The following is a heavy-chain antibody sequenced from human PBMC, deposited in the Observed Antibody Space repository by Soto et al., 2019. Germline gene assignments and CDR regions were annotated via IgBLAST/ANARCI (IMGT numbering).Heavy chain of an antibody. CDR2: ISGSGGGT. J-gene: IGHJ4*02. CDR1: GFTFSNYA. CDR3: ASRGYTSGSRNC. D-gene: IGHD5-18*01. V-gene: IGHV3-23*01. Sequence: PGGSLRLSCAASGFTFSNYAMSWVRQAPGKGLEWVSTISGSGGGTHYADSVKGRFTISRDNSKNTLYLQTNSLRAEDTAVYYCASRGYTSGSRNCWGQGTLVTVSS.